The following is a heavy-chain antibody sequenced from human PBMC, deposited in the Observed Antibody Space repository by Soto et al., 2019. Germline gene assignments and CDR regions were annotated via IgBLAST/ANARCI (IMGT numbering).Heavy chain of an antibody. CDR2: ITWNSGTI. CDR3: ARAWVPGY. J-gene: IGHJ4*02. D-gene: IGHD1-1*01. CDR1: GFTFDDYA. V-gene: IGHV3-9*01. Sequence: DEQLVESGGGLVQPGGSLRLSCAASGFTFDDYAMHWVRQAPGKGLEWVSGITWNSGTIGYADSVKGRFTISRDNAKNSLFLQMNSLRAEDTAVYYCARAWVPGYWGQGTLVTVSS.